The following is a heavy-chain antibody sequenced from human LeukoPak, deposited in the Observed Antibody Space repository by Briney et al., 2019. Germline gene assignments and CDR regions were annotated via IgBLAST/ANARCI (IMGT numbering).Heavy chain of an antibody. J-gene: IGHJ4*02. CDR1: GLLFSRHR. D-gene: IGHD2-21*02. CDR2: IWFEGSKK. CDR3: ARDGCGGDCYLADY. Sequence: GGPLTLPCAPSGLLFSRHRKHWAGEAPGKGLEGGAVIWFEGSKKNSADSVKGRISISRDDSKNTLYLQMNSLRAEDTSLYYCARDGCGGDCYLADYWGQGTLVTVSS. V-gene: IGHV3-33*01.